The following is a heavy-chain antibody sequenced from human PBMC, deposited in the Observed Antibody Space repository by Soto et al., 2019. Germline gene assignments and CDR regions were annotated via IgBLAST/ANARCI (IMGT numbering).Heavy chain of an antibody. CDR3: ARGGYSGYDFPPPFDP. J-gene: IGHJ5*02. CDR2: IYYSGST. D-gene: IGHD5-12*01. Sequence: PSETLSLTCTVSGVSISSYYWSWIRQPPGKGLEWIGYIYYSGSTNYNPSLKSRVTISVDTSKNQFSLKLSSVTAADTAVYYCARGGYSGYDFPPPFDPWGQGTLVTVSS. CDR1: GVSISSYY. V-gene: IGHV4-59*01.